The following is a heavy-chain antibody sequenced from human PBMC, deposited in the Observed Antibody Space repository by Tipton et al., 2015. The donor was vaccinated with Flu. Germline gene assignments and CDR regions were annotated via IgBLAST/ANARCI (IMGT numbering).Heavy chain of an antibody. Sequence: SLRLSCAASGFNLNSYWMSWVRQAPGKGLEWVANINQDGSVKYYVDSVKGRFSISRDNAKNSFYLQMDSLRVEDTAVYYCARAMDVWGKGTTVTVSS. CDR1: GFNLNSYW. J-gene: IGHJ6*04. V-gene: IGHV3-7*03. CDR2: INQDGSVK. CDR3: ARAMDV.